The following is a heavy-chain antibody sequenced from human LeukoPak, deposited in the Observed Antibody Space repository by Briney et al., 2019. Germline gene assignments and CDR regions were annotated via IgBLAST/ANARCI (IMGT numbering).Heavy chain of an antibody. V-gene: IGHV4-39*02. J-gene: IGHJ4*02. CDR1: GGSISSSSYY. CDR3: ARDYYGSGSL. D-gene: IGHD3-10*01. CDR2: SYYSGST. Sequence: PSETLSLTCTVSGGSISSSSYYWGWIRQPPGKGLEWIGSSYYSGSTYYNPSLKSRVTISVDTSKNQFSLKLSSVTAADTAVYYCARDYYGSGSLWGQGTLVTVSS.